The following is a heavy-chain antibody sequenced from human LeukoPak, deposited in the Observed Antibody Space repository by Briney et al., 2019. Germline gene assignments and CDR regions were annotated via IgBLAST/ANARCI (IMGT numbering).Heavy chain of an antibody. V-gene: IGHV4-30-4*01. CDR3: TRQGVAGLYYFDY. J-gene: IGHJ4*02. D-gene: IGHD6-19*01. Sequence: SETLSLTCTVSGGSISSGDYYWSWIRQPPGKGLEWIGYTYYSGSTYYNPSLKSRVTISVDTSKNQFSLKLSSVTAADTAVYYCTRQGVAGLYYFDYWGQGTLVTVSS. CDR1: GGSISSGDYY. CDR2: TYYSGST.